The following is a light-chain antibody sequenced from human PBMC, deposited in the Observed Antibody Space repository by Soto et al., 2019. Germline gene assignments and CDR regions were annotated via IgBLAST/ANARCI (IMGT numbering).Light chain of an antibody. CDR2: GVS. CDR1: QSITST. CDR3: QQYDGWPTT. J-gene: IGKJ1*01. Sequence: IVMAQSPATLSLDPGESATVCCRASQSITSTVAWYQQKPGQAPSLLIYGVSTRATGSQARFSGSGSGTEFTLTISSLQSEDFAVYYCQQYDGWPTTFAQGTKVDIK. V-gene: IGKV3-15*01.